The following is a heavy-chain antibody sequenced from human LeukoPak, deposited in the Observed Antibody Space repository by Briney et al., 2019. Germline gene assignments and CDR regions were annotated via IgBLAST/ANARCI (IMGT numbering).Heavy chain of an antibody. J-gene: IGHJ4*02. CDR3: ARGGDSSSWFPDIYYFDY. D-gene: IGHD6-13*01. V-gene: IGHV4-61*02. Sequence: KTSETLSLTCTVSGGSISSGSYYWSWIRQPAGKGLEWIGRIYTSGSTNYNPSLKSRVTISVDTSKNQFSLKLSSVTAADTAVYYCARGGDSSSWFPDIYYFDYWGQGTLVTVSS. CDR1: GGSISSGSYY. CDR2: IYTSGST.